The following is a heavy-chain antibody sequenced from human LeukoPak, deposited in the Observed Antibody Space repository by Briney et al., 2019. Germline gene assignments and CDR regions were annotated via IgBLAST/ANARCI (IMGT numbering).Heavy chain of an antibody. CDR1: GFTFDDYA. J-gene: IGHJ4*02. CDR2: ISWNSGSI. CDR3: AKADSGAFDY. Sequence: GGSLRLSCAASGFTFDDYAMHWVRQAPGKGLEWVSGISWNSGSIGYADSVKGRFTISRGNAKNSLYLQMNSLRAEDTALYYCAKADSGAFDYWGQGTLVTVSS. V-gene: IGHV3-9*01. D-gene: IGHD1-26*01.